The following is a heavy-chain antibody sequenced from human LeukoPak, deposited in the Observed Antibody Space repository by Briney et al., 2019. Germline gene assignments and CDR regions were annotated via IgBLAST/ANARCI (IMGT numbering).Heavy chain of an antibody. Sequence: PSETLSLTCAVYGGSLSGYYWSWIRQPPGKGLEWIGEINHSGSTNYNPSLKSRVTISVDTSKNQFSPKLSSVTAADTAVYYCARTVQYCSGGSCYSWYLLADNWFDPWGQGTLVTVSS. CDR3: ARTVQYCSGGSCYSWYLLADNWFDP. J-gene: IGHJ5*02. CDR1: GGSLSGYY. D-gene: IGHD2-15*01. CDR2: INHSGST. V-gene: IGHV4-34*01.